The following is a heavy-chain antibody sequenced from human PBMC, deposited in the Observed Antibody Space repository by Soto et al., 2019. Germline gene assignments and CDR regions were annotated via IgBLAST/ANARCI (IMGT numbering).Heavy chain of an antibody. Sequence: QVQLVQSGAEVKKPGASVKVSCKASGYTFTSYGISWVRQAPGQGLEWMGWISAYNGNTNYAQKLHGRVTMTTDTSTSTANMELRSLRADDTAVYYCARAYYDFWSGYLNNWFDPWGQGTLVTVSS. CDR3: ARAYYDFWSGYLNNWFDP. CDR1: GYTFTSYG. D-gene: IGHD3-3*01. J-gene: IGHJ5*02. V-gene: IGHV1-18*01. CDR2: ISAYNGNT.